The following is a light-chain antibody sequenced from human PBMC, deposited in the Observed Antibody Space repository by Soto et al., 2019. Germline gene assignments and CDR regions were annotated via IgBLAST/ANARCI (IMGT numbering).Light chain of an antibody. J-gene: IGKJ1*01. Sequence: EIVLTQSPGTLSLSLGERATLSCRSSQSVSSNYLAWYQQKPDQAPRLVIYDVSGRATGIPDRFSGSGSGTDFTLTISRLEPEDFAVYYCQQYGRSPTFGQGTKVEIK. CDR2: DVS. CDR3: QQYGRSPT. CDR1: QSVSSNY. V-gene: IGKV3-20*01.